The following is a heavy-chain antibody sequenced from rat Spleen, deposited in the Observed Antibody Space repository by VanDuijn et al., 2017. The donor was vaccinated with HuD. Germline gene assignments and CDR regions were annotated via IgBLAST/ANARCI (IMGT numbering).Heavy chain of an antibody. CDR2: IWTGGSA. CDR3: ARFGGEFDY. Sequence: QVQLEESGPGLVQPSQTLSLTCNVSGFSPTSFHVSWVRQPPGKGLEWLGVIWTGGSAAYNSLLKCRLSISRDTSKSQVFLKMNSLRTEDTATYYCARFGGEFDYWGQGVMVTVSS. J-gene: IGHJ2*01. CDR1: GFSPTSFH. V-gene: IGHV2-43*01. D-gene: IGHD4-6*01.